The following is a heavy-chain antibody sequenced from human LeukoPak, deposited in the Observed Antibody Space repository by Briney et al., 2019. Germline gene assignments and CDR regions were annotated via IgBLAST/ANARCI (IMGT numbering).Heavy chain of an antibody. J-gene: IGHJ4*02. CDR3: ARVYSGYDGGLDY. CDR2: ISAYNGNT. V-gene: IGHV1-18*01. CDR1: GYTFTSYG. Sequence: ASVKVSCKASGYTFTSYGITWVRQAPGQGLEWMGWISAYNGNTMYAQNLQGRVTMTTDTSTSTAYMDLRSLRSDDTAVYYCARVYSGYDGGLDYWGQGTLVTVSS. D-gene: IGHD5-12*01.